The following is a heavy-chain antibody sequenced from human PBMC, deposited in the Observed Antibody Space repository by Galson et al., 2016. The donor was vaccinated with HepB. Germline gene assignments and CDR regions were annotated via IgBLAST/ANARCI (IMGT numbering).Heavy chain of an antibody. CDR1: GGSISGYY. CDR3: ARGVIRGLTDY. D-gene: IGHD3-10*01. V-gene: IGHV4-59*01. CDR2: IYGSGST. J-gene: IGHJ4*02. Sequence: SETLSLTCSVSGGSISGYYWTWIRQSPGKGLEWIGYIYGSGSTNYNHSLRSRVTISVDTSKNQISLKLRSVTAADTAVYYCARGVIRGLTDYWGQGTLATVSS.